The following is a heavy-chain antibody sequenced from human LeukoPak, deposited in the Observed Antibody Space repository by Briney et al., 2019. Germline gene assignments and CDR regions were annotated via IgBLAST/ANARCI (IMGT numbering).Heavy chain of an antibody. V-gene: IGHV4-38-2*01. CDR1: GYSISSGYY. D-gene: IGHD1-14*01. J-gene: IGHJ4*02. Sequence: PSGTLSLTCAVSGYSISSGYYWGWIRQPPGKGLEWIGSIYHSGSTYYNPSLKSRVTISVDTSKNQFSLKLSSVTAADTAVYYCARRRYPDYWGQGTLVTVSS. CDR3: ARRRYPDY. CDR2: IYHSGST.